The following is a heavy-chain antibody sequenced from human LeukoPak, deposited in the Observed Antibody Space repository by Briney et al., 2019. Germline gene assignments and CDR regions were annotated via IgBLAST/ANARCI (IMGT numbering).Heavy chain of an antibody. D-gene: IGHD6-13*01. CDR3: ARGVYIAAAQYAY. V-gene: IGHV4-59*01. J-gene: IGHJ4*02. CDR1: GDSISSYY. CDR2: IYYSGTT. Sequence: PPETLSLTCTVSGDSISSYYWSWIQQPPGKGLEWIGYIYYSGTTNYNPSLKSRVTISVDTSKNQFSLKLSSVTAADTVVYYCARGVYIAAAQYAYWGQGTLVTVSS.